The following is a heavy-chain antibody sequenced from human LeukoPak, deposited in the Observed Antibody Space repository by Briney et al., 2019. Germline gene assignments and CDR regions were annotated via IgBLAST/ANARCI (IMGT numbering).Heavy chain of an antibody. CDR3: ARRYGNFDY. D-gene: IGHD4-17*01. J-gene: IGHJ4*02. V-gene: IGHV4-59*01. Sequence: PSETLSLTCTVSGGSISSYYWSWIRQPPGKGLEWIGYIYYSGSTNYNPSLKSRVTISVDTSKNQFSPKLSSVTAADTAVYYCARRYGNFDYWGQGTLVTVSS. CDR1: GGSISSYY. CDR2: IYYSGST.